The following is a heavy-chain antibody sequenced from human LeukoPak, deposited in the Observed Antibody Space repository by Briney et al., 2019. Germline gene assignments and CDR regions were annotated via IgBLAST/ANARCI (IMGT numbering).Heavy chain of an antibody. V-gene: IGHV4-39*07. J-gene: IGHJ4*02. CDR3: ARDPDFWNGYYNFDY. CDR1: GGSISSTSYY. Sequence: SETLSLTCTVSGGSISSTSYYWGWIRQPPGKGLEWIGSISYSGTTYYNPSLKSRVTISVDTSKNQFSLKLNSVTAADTAVYYCARDPDFWNGYYNFDYWGQGTLVTVSS. CDR2: ISYSGTT. D-gene: IGHD3-3*01.